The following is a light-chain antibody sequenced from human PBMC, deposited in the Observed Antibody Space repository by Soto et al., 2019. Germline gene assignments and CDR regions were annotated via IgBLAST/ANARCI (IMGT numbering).Light chain of an antibody. CDR3: QLYISYSET. CDR1: QTISSW. CDR2: KAS. V-gene: IGKV1-5*03. J-gene: IGKJ1*01. Sequence: DIQMTQSPSTLSGSVGDRVTITCRASQTISSWLAWYQQKPGKAPKLLIYKASTLKSGDPSRFSGSGSGTEFTLIISSMQRHDFASYYCQLYISYSETFGQGTKVELK.